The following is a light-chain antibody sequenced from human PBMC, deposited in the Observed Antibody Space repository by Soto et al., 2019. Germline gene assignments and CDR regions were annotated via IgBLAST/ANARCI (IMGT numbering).Light chain of an antibody. Sequence: QSVLTQPASVSGSPGQSITISRTGTSSDVGRNDYVSWYQQHPGKAPKLMIYDVSNRPSGVSDRFSGSKSVNTASLTISGLQADYEDDSSSCSPTTSSTYVVGTGTNVTV. CDR2: DVS. CDR3: CSPTTSSTYV. J-gene: IGLJ1*01. CDR1: SSDVGRNDY. V-gene: IGLV2-14*01.